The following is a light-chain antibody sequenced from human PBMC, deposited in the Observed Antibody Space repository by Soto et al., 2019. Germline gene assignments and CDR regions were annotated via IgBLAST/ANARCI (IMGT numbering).Light chain of an antibody. J-gene: IGLJ3*02. CDR1: SSNIGSNY. Sequence: QSVLTQPPSESGTPGQRVTISCSGSSSNIGSNYVYWYQQFPGTAPKLLIYRNNQRPSGVPDRFSGSKSGTSASLAISGLRSEDEADYYCATWDDSLSGPVFGGGTKLTVL. V-gene: IGLV1-47*01. CDR2: RNN. CDR3: ATWDDSLSGPV.